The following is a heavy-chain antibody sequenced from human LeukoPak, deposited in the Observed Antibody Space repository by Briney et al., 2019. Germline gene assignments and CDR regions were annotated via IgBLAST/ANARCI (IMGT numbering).Heavy chain of an antibody. Sequence: GGSLRLSCAASGFTFDDYAMHWVRQAPGKGLEWVSGITWNGEIIDYAASVKGRFTISRDNAKNSLYLRMNSLRDEDTALYYCARGGGSIRHSYYYYVDVWGKGTTVTVSS. CDR3: ARGGGSIRHSYYYYVDV. CDR1: GFTFDDYA. J-gene: IGHJ6*03. CDR2: ITWNGEII. V-gene: IGHV3-20*04. D-gene: IGHD2-15*01.